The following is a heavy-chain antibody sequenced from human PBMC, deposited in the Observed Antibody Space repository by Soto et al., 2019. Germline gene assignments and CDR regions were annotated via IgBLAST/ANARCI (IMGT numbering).Heavy chain of an antibody. CDR2: ISTYNDNT. J-gene: IGHJ6*02. D-gene: IGHD2-2*01. Sequence: ASVKVSYKTSGYTFTIYGINWLRQAPGQGLEWVGWISTYNDNTNYAQKFQGRVTMTADTSTSTAYLELRSLRSEDTAVYYCARIEVVPAAMPGYYGMDVWGQGTTVTVSS. V-gene: IGHV1-18*01. CDR3: ARIEVVPAAMPGYYGMDV. CDR1: GYTFTIYG.